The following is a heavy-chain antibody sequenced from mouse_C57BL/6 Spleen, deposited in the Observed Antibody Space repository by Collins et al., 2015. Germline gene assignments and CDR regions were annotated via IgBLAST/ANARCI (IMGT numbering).Heavy chain of an antibody. CDR3: AKIHYGNYDGAMDY. J-gene: IGHJ4*01. D-gene: IGHD2-1*01. CDR1: GFSLTSYG. Sequence: QVQLKQSGPGLVQPSQSLSITCTASGFSLTSYGVHWVRQSPGKGLEWLGVIWRGGSTDYNAAFMSRLSITKDNSKSQVFFKMNSLQADDTAIYYCAKIHYGNYDGAMDYWGQGTSVTVSS. V-gene: IGHV2-5*01. CDR2: IWRGGST.